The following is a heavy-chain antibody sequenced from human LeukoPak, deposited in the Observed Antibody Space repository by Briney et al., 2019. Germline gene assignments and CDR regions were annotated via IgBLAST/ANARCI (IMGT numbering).Heavy chain of an antibody. J-gene: IGHJ4*02. Sequence: SETLSLTCTVSGGSISSYYWSWIRQPPGKGLEWIGYIYYSGSTNYNPSLKSRVTISVDTSKNQFSLKLSSVTAADTAVYYCAGDGYSYGFGYWGQGTLVTVSS. CDR1: GGSISSYY. V-gene: IGHV4-59*01. CDR3: AGDGYSYGFGY. CDR2: IYYSGST. D-gene: IGHD5-18*01.